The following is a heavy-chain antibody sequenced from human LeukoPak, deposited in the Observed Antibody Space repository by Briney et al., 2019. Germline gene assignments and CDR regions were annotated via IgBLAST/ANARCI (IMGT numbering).Heavy chain of an antibody. J-gene: IGHJ4*01. CDR3: ARDRGTLPGYFDY. Sequence: PGGSLRLSCAASGFTFSSYALHWVRQAPGKGLEYVSTISSNGGSTYYANSVKGRFTISRDNSKGTLYLQMGSLRAEDMAVYYCARDRGTLPGYFDYWGHGTLVTVSS. CDR2: ISSNGGST. V-gene: IGHV3-64*01. CDR1: GFTFSSYA. D-gene: IGHD1-7*01.